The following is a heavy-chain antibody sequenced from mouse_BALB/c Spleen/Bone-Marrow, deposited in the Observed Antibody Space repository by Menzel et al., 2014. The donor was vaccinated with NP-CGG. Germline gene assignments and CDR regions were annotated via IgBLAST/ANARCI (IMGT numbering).Heavy chain of an antibody. CDR1: GFNIEDTY. CDR2: IDPANGNT. Sequence: EVQLQQSGAELVRPGASVKLSCTASGFNIEDTYMHWVKQRPEQGLEWIGRIDPANGNTKYGPKFQGKATITADTSSNTAYLQLSSLTSEDTAVYYCAEITTAAYYVMDYWGQGTSVTVSS. J-gene: IGHJ4*01. V-gene: IGHV14-3*02. D-gene: IGHD1-2*01. CDR3: AEITTAAYYVMDY.